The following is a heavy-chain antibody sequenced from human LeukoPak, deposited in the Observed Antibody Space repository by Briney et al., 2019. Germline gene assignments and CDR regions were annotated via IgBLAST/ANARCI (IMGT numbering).Heavy chain of an antibody. CDR1: GFNISSYE. CDR2: ISSGSSTI. D-gene: IGHD4-17*01. Sequence: PRGSLRLSCAASGFNISSYEMIWVRQAPGKGLEWVSYISSGSSTIYYADSVKGRFSISRDNAKNSLYLQMNSLRAEDTALYYCASHYGDYSFDYWGQGTLVTVSS. CDR3: ASHYGDYSFDY. J-gene: IGHJ4*02. V-gene: IGHV3-48*03.